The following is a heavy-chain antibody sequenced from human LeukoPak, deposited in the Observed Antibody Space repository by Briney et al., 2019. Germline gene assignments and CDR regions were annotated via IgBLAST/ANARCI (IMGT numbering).Heavy chain of an antibody. D-gene: IGHD6-13*01. J-gene: IGHJ6*02. V-gene: IGHV1-18*01. CDR2: ISAYNGNT. Sequence: ASVKVSCKASGYTSTSYGISWVRQAPGQGLEWMGWISAYNGNTNYAQKLQGRVTMTTDTSTSTAYMELRSLRSDDTAVYYCARDARGGSSWSYYYYYGMDVWGQGTTVTVSS. CDR3: ARDARGGSSWSYYYYYGMDV. CDR1: GYTSTSYG.